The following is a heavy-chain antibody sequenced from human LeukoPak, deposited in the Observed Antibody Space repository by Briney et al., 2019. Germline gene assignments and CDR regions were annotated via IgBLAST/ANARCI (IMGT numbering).Heavy chain of an antibody. V-gene: IGHV3-23*01. J-gene: IGHJ4*02. CDR2: ISGSGGST. D-gene: IGHD6-6*01. CDR3: AKDLISMAARPYFDY. CDR1: GFTFSSYA. Sequence: GGSLRLSCAASGFTFSSYAMSWVHQAPGKGLEWVPTISGSGGSTYYADSVKGRFTISRDNSKNTLYLQMNSLGAEDTAVYFCAKDLISMAARPYFDYWGQGTLVTVSS.